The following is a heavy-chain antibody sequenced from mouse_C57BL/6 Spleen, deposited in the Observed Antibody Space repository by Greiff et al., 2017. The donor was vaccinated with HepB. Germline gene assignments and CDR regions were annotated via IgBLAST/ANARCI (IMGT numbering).Heavy chain of an antibody. V-gene: IGHV3-6*01. Sequence: EVKLQESGPGLVKPSQSLSLTCSVTGYSITSGYYWNWIRQFPGNKLEWMGYISYDGSNNYNPSLKNRISITRDTSKNQFFLKLNSVTTEDTATYYCARDYYGSSGGYFDYWGQGTTLTVSS. CDR1: GYSITSGYY. D-gene: IGHD1-1*01. CDR3: ARDYYGSSGGYFDY. CDR2: ISYDGSN. J-gene: IGHJ2*01.